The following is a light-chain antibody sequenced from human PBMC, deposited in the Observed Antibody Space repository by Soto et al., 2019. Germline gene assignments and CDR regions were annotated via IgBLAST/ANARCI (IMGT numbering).Light chain of an antibody. J-gene: IGLJ2*01. Sequence: QSALTQPASVSGSPGQSITISCTGTSSDVGGYNYVSWYQQHPGKVPKRIIYEVSNRPPGVSNRFSGSKSGNTASLTISGVQAEDEADYYCSSYTTSSTLLFGGGTKLTVL. CDR2: EVS. V-gene: IGLV2-14*01. CDR1: SSDVGGYNY. CDR3: SSYTTSSTLL.